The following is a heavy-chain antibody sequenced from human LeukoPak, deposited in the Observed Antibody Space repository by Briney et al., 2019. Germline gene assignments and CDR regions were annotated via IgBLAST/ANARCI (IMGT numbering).Heavy chain of an antibody. CDR1: GYTFTPYA. CDR3: ARGRWVATNQAYYFDD. CDR2: INAGNGHT. V-gene: IGHV1-3*03. D-gene: IGHD5-12*01. Sequence: VASVKVSCKASGYTFTPYAMHWVRQAPGQRLEWMGWINAGNGHTKYSQEFQGRLTITRDTSANIVYMDLSSLRSEDMGVYYCARGRWVATNQAYYFDDWGQGTLVTVSS. J-gene: IGHJ4*02.